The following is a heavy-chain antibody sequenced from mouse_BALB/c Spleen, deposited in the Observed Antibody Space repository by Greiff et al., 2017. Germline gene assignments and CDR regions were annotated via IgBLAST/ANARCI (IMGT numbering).Heavy chain of an antibody. V-gene: IGHV3-2*02. J-gene: IGHJ4*01. CDR1: GYSITSDYA. Sequence: EVQLQESGPGLVKPSQSLSLTCTVTGYSITSDYAWHWIRQFPGNKLEWMGYISYSGSTSYNPSLKSRISITRDTSKNQFFLQLNSVTTEDTATYYCARRLGRDYAMDYWGQGTSVTVSS. CDR3: ARRLGRDYAMDY. D-gene: IGHD4-1*01. CDR2: ISYSGST.